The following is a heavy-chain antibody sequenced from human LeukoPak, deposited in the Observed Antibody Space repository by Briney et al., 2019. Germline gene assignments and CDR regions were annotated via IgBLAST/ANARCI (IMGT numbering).Heavy chain of an antibody. D-gene: IGHD3-3*01. V-gene: IGHV3-53*01. CDR3: ARDGEYYDFWSGPYDAFDI. CDR2: ISGGGNT. CDR1: GFTVSNNY. J-gene: IGHJ3*02. Sequence: GGSLRLSCAVSGFTVSNNYMSWVRQAPGKGLEWVSVISGGGNTYDADSVKGRFTISRDNAKNSLYLQMNSLRAEDTAVYYCARDGEYYDFWSGPYDAFDIWGQGTMVTVSS.